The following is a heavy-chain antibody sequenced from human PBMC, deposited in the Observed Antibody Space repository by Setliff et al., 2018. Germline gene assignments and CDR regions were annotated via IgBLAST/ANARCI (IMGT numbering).Heavy chain of an antibody. CDR1: GYTFTNFG. D-gene: IGHD6-19*01. CDR2: ISPYTGNT. J-gene: IGHJ4*02. CDR3: VRSSAPQVVLAADFDF. Sequence: ASVKVSCKTSGYTFTNFGISWVRQAPGQGLEWLGSISPYTGNTNYPERLQGRITMTTDTLTSTVYMELRSLRPDDTAVYYCVRSSAPQVVLAADFDFWGQGTLVTVSS. V-gene: IGHV1-18*01.